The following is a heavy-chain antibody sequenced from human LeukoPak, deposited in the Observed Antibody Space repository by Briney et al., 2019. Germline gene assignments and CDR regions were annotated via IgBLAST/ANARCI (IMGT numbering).Heavy chain of an antibody. J-gene: IGHJ3*02. D-gene: IGHD3-22*01. CDR1: GFTLSSHG. CDR2: YSGSGGST. CDR3: AKDYYYDSSGYYYGAFDI. V-gene: IGHV3-23*01. Sequence: PGGSLRPSFAGPGFTLSSHGMSRVPQAPGEGVEWGPPYSGSGGSTYYADSVKGRFTISRDNSKNTLYLQMNSLRAEDTAVYYCAKDYYYDSSGYYYGAFDIWGQGTMVTVSS.